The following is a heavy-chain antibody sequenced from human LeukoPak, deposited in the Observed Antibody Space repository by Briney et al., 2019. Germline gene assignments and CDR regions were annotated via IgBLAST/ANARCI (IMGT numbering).Heavy chain of an antibody. Sequence: SETLSLTCTGSGGSISSYYWSWIRQPPGKGLEWIGYIYYSWSTNYNPSLKSRVTISVVTSKNLFSLKLTSVTAADTAVYYCVRCFSNYDPGPFDYWGQGTLVTVSS. D-gene: IGHD4-11*01. CDR3: VRCFSNYDPGPFDY. V-gene: IGHV4-59*01. CDR2: IYYSWST. J-gene: IGHJ4*02. CDR1: GGSISSYY.